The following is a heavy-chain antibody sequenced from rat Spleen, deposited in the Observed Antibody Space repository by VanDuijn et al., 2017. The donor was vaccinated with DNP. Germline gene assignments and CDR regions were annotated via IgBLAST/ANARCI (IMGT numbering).Heavy chain of an antibody. J-gene: IGHJ2*01. CDR2: INKDSSTI. CDR1: GFNFNDHW. Sequence: EVKLVESGGGLVQPGRSLKLSCAASGFNFNDHWMGWVRQAPGKGLEWIGQINKDSSTINYNPSLKDKFTISRDNGQNTLYLQMSKVGSEDTAIYYCAKGPNYGGWSDYFDYWGQGVMVTVSS. CDR3: AKGPNYGGWSDYFDY. V-gene: IGHV4-2*01. D-gene: IGHD1-11*01.